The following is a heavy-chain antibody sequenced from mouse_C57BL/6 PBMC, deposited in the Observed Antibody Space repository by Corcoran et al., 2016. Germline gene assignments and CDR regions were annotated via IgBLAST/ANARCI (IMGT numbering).Heavy chain of an antibody. CDR1: GFSLSTSGMG. D-gene: IGHD2-5*01. J-gene: IGHJ1*03. V-gene: IGHV8-12*01. CDR3: ARAYYSNGNWYFDV. Sequence: QVTLKESGPGILQSSQTLSLTCSFSGFSLSTSGMGVSWIRQPSGKGLEWLAHIYWDDDKRYNPSLKSRLTISKDTSRNQVFLKITSVDTADTATYYCARAYYSNGNWYFDVWGTGTTVTVSS. CDR2: IYWDDDK.